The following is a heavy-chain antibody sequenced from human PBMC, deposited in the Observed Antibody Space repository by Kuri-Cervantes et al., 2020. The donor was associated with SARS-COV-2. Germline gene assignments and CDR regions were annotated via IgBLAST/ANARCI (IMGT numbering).Heavy chain of an antibody. CDR2: INYSGTT. CDR1: GGSFSDNH. CDR3: ARGLVEVLPSPILGLGPYYYSYHIDV. V-gene: IGHV4-34*01. D-gene: IGHD3-16*01. Sequence: GSLRLSCAVYGGSFSDNHWTWVRQPPGKGLEWIGEINYSGTTNYNPSLKSRVSISADSSKNQFSLKMRSVTAADTAVYFCARGLVEVLPSPILGLGPYYYSYHIDVWGQGTAVTVSS. J-gene: IGHJ6*02.